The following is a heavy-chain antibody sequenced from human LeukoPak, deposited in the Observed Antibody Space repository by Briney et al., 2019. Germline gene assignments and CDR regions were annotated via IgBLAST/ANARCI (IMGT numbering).Heavy chain of an antibody. CDR2: IYHSGST. CDR3: ARVGYSYGYWDYYYYMDV. J-gene: IGHJ6*03. D-gene: IGHD5-18*01. CDR1: GGSISSSNW. V-gene: IGHV4-4*02. Sequence: SETLSVTCAVSGGSISSSNWWSWVRQPPGKGLEWIGEIYHSGSTNYNPSLKSRVTISVDKSKNQFSLKLSSVTAADTAVYYCARVGYSYGYWDYYYYMDVWGKGTTVTVSS.